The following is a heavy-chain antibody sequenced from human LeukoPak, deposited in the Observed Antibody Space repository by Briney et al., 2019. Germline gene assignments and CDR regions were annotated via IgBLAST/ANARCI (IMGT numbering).Heavy chain of an antibody. D-gene: IGHD2-2*02. J-gene: IGHJ5*02. Sequence: SETLSLTCTVSGGSIGSGSYYWSWIRQPAGKGLEWIGRIYTSGSTNYNPSLKSRVTISVDTSKNQFSLKLSSVTAADTAVYYCARDTDVPAAIGAWFGPWGQGTLVTVSS. CDR3: ARDTDVPAAIGAWFGP. V-gene: IGHV4-61*02. CDR2: IYTSGST. CDR1: GGSIGSGSYY.